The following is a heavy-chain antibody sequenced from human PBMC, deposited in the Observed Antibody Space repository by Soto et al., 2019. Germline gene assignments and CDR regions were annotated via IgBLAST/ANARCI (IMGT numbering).Heavy chain of an antibody. Sequence: SETLSLTCTVSGGSISSGGYYWSWIRQHPGKGLEWIGYIYYSGSTYYNPSLKSRVTISVDTSKNQFSLKLSSVTAADTAVYYCARGRYCSGGSCYSALVDYWGQGTLVTVSS. CDR1: GGSISSGGYY. D-gene: IGHD2-15*01. V-gene: IGHV4-31*03. J-gene: IGHJ4*02. CDR3: ARGRYCSGGSCYSALVDY. CDR2: IYYSGST.